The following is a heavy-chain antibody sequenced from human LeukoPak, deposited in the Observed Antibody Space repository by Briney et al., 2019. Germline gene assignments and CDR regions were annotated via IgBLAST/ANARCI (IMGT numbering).Heavy chain of an antibody. V-gene: IGHV3-23*01. Sequence: GGSLRLSCAVSGITLSNYGMSWVRQAPGKGLEWVAGISGSGGSTYYADSVKGRFTISRDNSKNTLSLQMNSLRAEDTAVYYCAKHFPYFEYWGQGTLVTVSS. CDR2: ISGSGGST. CDR3: AKHFPYFEY. CDR1: GITLSNYG. J-gene: IGHJ4*02.